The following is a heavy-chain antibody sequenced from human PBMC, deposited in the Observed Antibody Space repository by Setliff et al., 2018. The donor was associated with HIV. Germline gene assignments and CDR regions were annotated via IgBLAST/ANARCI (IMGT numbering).Heavy chain of an antibody. CDR3: ARQGSWLDS. D-gene: IGHD2-15*01. CDR2: INHSGST. V-gene: IGHV4-34*01. J-gene: IGHJ5*01. Sequence: ASETLSLTCAVYGGSFSGYYWSWIRQPPGKGLEWIGEINHSGSTNYNPSLKSRVTIAVDTSKNQFSLELNSLTAADTAVYYCARQGSWLDSWGQGTLVTVSS. CDR1: GGSFSGYY.